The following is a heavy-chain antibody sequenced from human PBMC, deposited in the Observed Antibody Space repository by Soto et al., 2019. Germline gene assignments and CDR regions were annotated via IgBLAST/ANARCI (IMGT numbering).Heavy chain of an antibody. Sequence: PSETLSLTCAVYGGSFSGYYWSWIRQPPGKGLEWIGEINHSGSTNYNPSLKSRVTISVDTSKNQFSPKLSSVTAADTAVHYCARAHVYTAMADYYGMYVWGQGTTVTVSS. V-gene: IGHV4-34*01. D-gene: IGHD5-18*01. CDR1: GGSFSGYY. CDR3: ARAHVYTAMADYYGMYV. J-gene: IGHJ6*02. CDR2: INHSGST.